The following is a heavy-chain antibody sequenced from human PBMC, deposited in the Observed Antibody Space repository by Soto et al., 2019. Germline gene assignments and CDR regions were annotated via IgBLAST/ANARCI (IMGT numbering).Heavy chain of an antibody. CDR1: GFTFSSCA. CDR3: ARDKRDLRFLEWSYYFDY. CDR2: ISYDGSNK. Sequence: QVQLVESGGGVVQPGRSLRLSCAASGFTFSSCAMHWVRQAPGKGLEWVALISYDGSNKYYADSVKGRFTISRDNCKNTLYLQMRSLRAEDTAVYYCARDKRDLRFLEWSYYFDYWGQGTLVTVSS. J-gene: IGHJ4*02. V-gene: IGHV3-30-3*01. D-gene: IGHD3-3*01.